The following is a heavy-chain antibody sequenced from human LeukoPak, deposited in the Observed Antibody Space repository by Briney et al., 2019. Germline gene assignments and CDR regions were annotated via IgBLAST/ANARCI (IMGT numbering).Heavy chain of an antibody. J-gene: IGHJ4*02. CDR2: ISPTGSTT. CDR3: AKTGGPWD. V-gene: IGHV3-74*01. CDR1: GFSFSGHW. D-gene: IGHD7-27*01. Sequence: GGSLRLSCTASGFSFSGHWMHWARQLPGKGLVRVSRISPTGSTTSYADSVKGRFTVSRDNSKNTLYLQLNSLRAEDTAVYYCAKTGGPWDWGQGTLVTVSS.